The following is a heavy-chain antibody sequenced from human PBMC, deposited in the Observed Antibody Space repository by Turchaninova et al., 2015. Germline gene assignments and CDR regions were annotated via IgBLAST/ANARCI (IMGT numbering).Heavy chain of an antibody. CDR1: GFTFRSAW. Sequence: EVHLVEAGGGLVKPGGSLRLSCAASGFTFRSAWMNWVRHTPGKGQEWIGRNKSKTVWGTTDYAAPVIGIITGSRDDSINTRLLQMSNLKTEDAGIYYCAVHYLYDKWGQGTLVTVSS. CDR2: NKSKTVWGTT. V-gene: IGHV3-15*01. D-gene: IGHD3-10*01. CDR3: AVHYLYDK. J-gene: IGHJ4*02.